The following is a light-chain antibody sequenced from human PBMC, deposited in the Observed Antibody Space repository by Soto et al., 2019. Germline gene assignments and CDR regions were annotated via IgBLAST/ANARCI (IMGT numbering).Light chain of an antibody. CDR3: KQINNYPRT. V-gene: IGKV1-9*01. J-gene: IGKJ1*01. Sequence: DIQLTQSPSVLSASVGDRVTITCRASQGINSYLAWYQQKPGKVPKLLIYAASTLHSGVPSRFSGSGSGTDFTLTNSSLQPEDFATYSCKQINNYPRTFGQGTKVEIK. CDR2: AAS. CDR1: QGINSY.